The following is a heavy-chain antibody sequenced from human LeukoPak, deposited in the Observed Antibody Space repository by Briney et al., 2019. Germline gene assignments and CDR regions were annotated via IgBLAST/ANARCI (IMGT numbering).Heavy chain of an antibody. CDR2: VWYSGTT. D-gene: IGHD2-21*02. J-gene: IGHJ4*02. CDR1: GGSINNYY. Sequence: SETLSLTCTVSGGSINNYYWYWMRQPPGKGLEWIGYVWYSGTTKYNPSLKSRVTISVDTSKNQFSLKLNYVTAADTAVYYCARSVPTFGVAVPGYHFFDYWGQGTLVTVSS. V-gene: IGHV4-59*01. CDR3: ARSVPTFGVAVPGYHFFDY.